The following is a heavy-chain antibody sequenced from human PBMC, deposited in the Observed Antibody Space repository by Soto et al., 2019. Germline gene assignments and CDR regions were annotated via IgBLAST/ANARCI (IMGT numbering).Heavy chain of an antibody. J-gene: IGHJ4*02. CDR1: GFTFSSYA. D-gene: IGHD3-22*01. Sequence: EVQLLESGGGSVQPGGSLRLSCAASGFTFSSYAMNWVRQAPGKGLEWVSAIGANGGITNYADSVKGRFTISRDNSKNTVDLQMNSLRAEDTAVYYCAKDLGDHRRRYDTSGADYWGQGTLVTVSS. V-gene: IGHV3-23*01. CDR3: AKDLGDHRRRYDTSGADY. CDR2: IGANGGIT.